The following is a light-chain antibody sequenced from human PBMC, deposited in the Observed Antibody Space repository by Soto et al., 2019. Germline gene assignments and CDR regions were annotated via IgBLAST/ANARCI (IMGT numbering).Light chain of an antibody. CDR1: QRVCY. CDR2: GAS. CDR3: QQYDSSPSWT. J-gene: IGKJ1*01. Sequence: ENVLTQSPGTLALSPRERATLSCRARQRVCYLGWYQQKPGQAPRLLIYGASSRATGIPDRFSGSGSGTDFTLTISRLEPEDFAVYYCQQYDSSPSWTFGQGTKVEIK. V-gene: IGKV3-20*01.